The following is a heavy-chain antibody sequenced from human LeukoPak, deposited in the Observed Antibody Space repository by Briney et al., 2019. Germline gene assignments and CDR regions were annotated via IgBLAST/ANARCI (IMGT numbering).Heavy chain of an antibody. CDR2: MIVSGAT. V-gene: IGHV3-23*01. Sequence: GGSLRLSCAASGFTFSSFSMTWVRQAPRKGLEWVSSMIVSGATYYADSVKGRFTISRDSFRGMLFLQMDSLRVEDTAVYFCAKGSVGNADFASWGQGALVTVSS. CDR1: GFTFSSFS. D-gene: IGHD6-25*01. CDR3: AKGSVGNADFAS. J-gene: IGHJ4*02.